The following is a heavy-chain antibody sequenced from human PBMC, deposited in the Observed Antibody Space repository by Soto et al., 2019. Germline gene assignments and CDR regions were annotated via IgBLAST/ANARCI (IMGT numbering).Heavy chain of an antibody. Sequence: QVQLQESGPGLVKPSQTLSLTCTVSVASISSGGYYWSWIRQHPGEGLEWIGYIYYSGSTSYNPSLTTPVTISVDTSKNQFSLKLSSVTDADTAVYYCARESKYDTSGYPPWFAPWGQGTLVTVSS. CDR1: VASISSGGYY. D-gene: IGHD3-22*01. V-gene: IGHV4-31*01. CDR2: IYYSGST. CDR3: ARESKYDTSGYPPWFAP. J-gene: IGHJ5*02.